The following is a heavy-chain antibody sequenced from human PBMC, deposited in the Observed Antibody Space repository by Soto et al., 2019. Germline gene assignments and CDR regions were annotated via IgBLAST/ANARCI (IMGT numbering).Heavy chain of an antibody. V-gene: IGHV4-59*01. Sequence: QVQLQESGPGLVKPSETLSLTCTVSGGSISPYYWSWIRQPPGKGLEWIGYIYYSGSTNYNPSLKSRVTISVDTAKNQFSLKLSSATAADTAVYYCASEGYRSGWSGIGALTWFASWGQGTLVTVSS. D-gene: IGHD6-19*01. CDR1: GGSISPYY. J-gene: IGHJ5*01. CDR3: ASEGYRSGWSGIGALTWFAS. CDR2: IYYSGST.